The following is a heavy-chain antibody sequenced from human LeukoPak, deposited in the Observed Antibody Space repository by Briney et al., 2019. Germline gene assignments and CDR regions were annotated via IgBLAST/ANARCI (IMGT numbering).Heavy chain of an antibody. Sequence: GGSLRLSCAASGFTVSSNYMSWVRQAPGKGLEWVSVIYSGGSTYYADSVKGRFTISRDNSKNTLYLQMNSLRVEDTAVYYCARDGTLTAGPFDPWGRGTLVTVSS. V-gene: IGHV3-53*01. J-gene: IGHJ5*02. D-gene: IGHD1-1*01. CDR2: IYSGGST. CDR1: GFTVSSNY. CDR3: ARDGTLTAGPFDP.